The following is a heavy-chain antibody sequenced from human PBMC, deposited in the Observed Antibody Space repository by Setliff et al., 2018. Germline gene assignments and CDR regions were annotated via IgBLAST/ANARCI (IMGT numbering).Heavy chain of an antibody. CDR2: IYYSGST. CDR3: ARALGYCSRTSCYADAFDI. V-gene: IGHV4-59*08. Sequence: SETLSLTCTVSGGSISSYYWSWIRQPPGKGLEWIGYIYYSGSTYYNPSLKSRVTKSVDTSKNQFSLKLNYVTAADTAVYYCARALGYCSRTSCYADAFDIWGQGTMVTVSS. D-gene: IGHD2-2*01. CDR1: GGSISSYY. J-gene: IGHJ3*02.